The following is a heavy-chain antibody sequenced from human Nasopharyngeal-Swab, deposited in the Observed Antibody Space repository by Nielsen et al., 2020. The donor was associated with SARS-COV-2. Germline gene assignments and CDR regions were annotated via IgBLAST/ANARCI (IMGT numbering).Heavy chain of an antibody. J-gene: IGHJ6*02. CDR1: GFTFSSYA. V-gene: IGHV3-30*04. Sequence: GESLKISCAASGFTFSSYAMHWVRQAPGKGLEWVAVISYDGSNKYYADSVKGRFTISRDNSKNTLYLQMNSLRAEDTAVYYCARDLIGFDWLLNSHQYYYYGMDVWGQGTTVTVSS. CDR2: ISYDGSNK. D-gene: IGHD3-9*01. CDR3: ARDLIGFDWLLNSHQYYYYGMDV.